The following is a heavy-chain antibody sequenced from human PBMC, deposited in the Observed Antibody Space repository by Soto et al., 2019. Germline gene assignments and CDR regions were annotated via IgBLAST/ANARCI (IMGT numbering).Heavy chain of an antibody. CDR3: ARGPSGDKVDY. D-gene: IGHD3-10*01. CDR1: GDSISNGYYT. CDR2: IYNSVNT. V-gene: IGHV4-30-4*01. J-gene: IGHJ4*02. Sequence: SETLSLTCTFSGDSISNGYYTLSWIRQPPGKDLEWIGHIYNSVNTYSNPSLKSRVTISADTSKNQFSLKLSSVTAADTAVYYCARGPSGDKVDYWGQGTLVTVSS.